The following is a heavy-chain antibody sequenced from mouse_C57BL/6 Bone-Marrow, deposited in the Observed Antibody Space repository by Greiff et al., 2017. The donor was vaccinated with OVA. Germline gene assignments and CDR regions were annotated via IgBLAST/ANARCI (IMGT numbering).Heavy chain of an antibody. J-gene: IGHJ3*01. Sequence: EVQLQQSGPGLVKPSQSLSITCSVTGYSITSGYYWNWIRQFPGNKLEWMGYISYDGSNNYNPSLKNRISITRDTSKNQFFLKLNSVTTEDTATYYCARDPYFGRFAYWGQGTLVTVSA. V-gene: IGHV3-6*01. CDR2: ISYDGSN. CDR1: GYSITSGYY. D-gene: IGHD2-10*01. CDR3: ARDPYFGRFAY.